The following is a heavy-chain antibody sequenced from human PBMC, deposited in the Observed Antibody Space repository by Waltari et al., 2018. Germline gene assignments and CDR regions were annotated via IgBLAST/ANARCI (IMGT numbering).Heavy chain of an antibody. CDR2: IYWDDDK. V-gene: IGHV2-5*02. D-gene: IGHD6-13*01. CDR3: AHAIGGGSSWYYLDY. CDR1: GFSLSTSGVG. Sequence: QITLKESGPTLVKPTQTLTLTCTFSGFSLSTSGVGVGWIRQPPGKALEWLALIYWDDDKRYSLSRKSRLTITKDTSKNQVVLTMTNMDPVDTATYYCAHAIGGGSSWYYLDYWGQGTLVTVSS. J-gene: IGHJ4*02.